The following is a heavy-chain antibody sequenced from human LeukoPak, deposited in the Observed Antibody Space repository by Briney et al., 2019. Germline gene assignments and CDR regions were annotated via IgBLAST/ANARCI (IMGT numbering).Heavy chain of an antibody. CDR3: ARGRFGDSARRGNRYYMDV. D-gene: IGHD3-10*01. Sequence: GESLKISCKGSGYRFSSYWIGWVRQIPGKGLEWMGMIYPGDSDTRYSPSLQGQVTISADKSINTAYLQWSSLKASDTGMYYCARGRFGDSARRGNRYYMDVWGKGATVTISS. V-gene: IGHV5-51*01. J-gene: IGHJ6*03. CDR1: GYRFSSYW. CDR2: IYPGDSDT.